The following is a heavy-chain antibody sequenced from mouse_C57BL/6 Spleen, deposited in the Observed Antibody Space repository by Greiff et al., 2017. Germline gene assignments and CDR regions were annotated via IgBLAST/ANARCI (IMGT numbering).Heavy chain of an antibody. D-gene: IGHD1-1*01. CDR2: IDPENGDT. CDR3: TTGDYYVSSYLYYFDS. V-gene: IGHV14-4*01. J-gene: IGHJ2*01. Sequence: EVQLQQSGAELVRPGASVKLSCTASGFNIKDDYMHWVKQRPEQGLEWIGWIDPENGDTEYASKFQGKATITADTSSNTAYLQISSLTSEEPAVYYCTTGDYYVSSYLYYFDSWAKGPTRTASS. CDR1: GFNIKDDY.